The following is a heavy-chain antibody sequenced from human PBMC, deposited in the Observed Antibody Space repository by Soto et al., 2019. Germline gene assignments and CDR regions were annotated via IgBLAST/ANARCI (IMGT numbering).Heavy chain of an antibody. J-gene: IGHJ4*02. CDR2: ISAYNGNT. CDR3: ARASNRRGNSYGPDF. Sequence: ASVKVSCKASGYTFTSYGISWVRQAPGQGLEWMGWISAYNGNTNYAQKLQGRVTMTTDTSTSTAYMELSSLRSEDTAVYYCARASNRRGNSYGPDFWAQGPLVTVSS. V-gene: IGHV1-18*01. D-gene: IGHD5-18*01. CDR1: GYTFTSYG.